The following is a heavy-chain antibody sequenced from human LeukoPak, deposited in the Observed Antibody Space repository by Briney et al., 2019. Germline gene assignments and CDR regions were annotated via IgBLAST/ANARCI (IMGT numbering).Heavy chain of an antibody. CDR1: GDSVSSSTAG. J-gene: IGHJ3*02. V-gene: IGHV6-1*01. D-gene: IGHD2-15*01. CDR2: TYYRSTWYN. Sequence: SQTLSLSCAISGDSVSSSTAGWNWIRQSPSRGLEWLGRTYYRSTWYNEYAVSVNSRITVNPDTSKNQFSLQLNSVTPEDTAVYYCARGGSFAFDIWGPGTMVTVSS. CDR3: ARGGSFAFDI.